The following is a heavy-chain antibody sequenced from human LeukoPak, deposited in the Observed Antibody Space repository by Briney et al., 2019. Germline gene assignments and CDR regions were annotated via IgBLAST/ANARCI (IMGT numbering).Heavy chain of an antibody. Sequence: PSETLSLTCTVSGGSISSSGYYWSWIRQHPGKGLEWIGYIYYSGSTYYNPSLKSRLILSLAPSKNQFSLNLTSVTAADTAVYFCARSRGYNSGYGVDYWGQGTLVTVSS. D-gene: IGHD5-18*01. CDR2: IYYSGST. V-gene: IGHV4-31*03. CDR3: ARSRGYNSGYGVDY. CDR1: GGSISSSGYY. J-gene: IGHJ4*02.